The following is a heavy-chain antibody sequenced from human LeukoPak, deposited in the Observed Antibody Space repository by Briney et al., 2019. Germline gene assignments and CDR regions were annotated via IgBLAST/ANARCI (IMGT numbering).Heavy chain of an antibody. CDR2: ISPSGGNT. CDR1: GFTFRVLD. D-gene: IGHD5-18*01. Sequence: GGSLRLSCAASGFTFRVLDMSWVRQAPGKGLEWVSSISPSGGNTYYADSVKGRFTISRDNVKNTLYLQMNSLRAEDTAVYYCVKGTYSYGLWGQGTLATVSS. J-gene: IGHJ4*02. V-gene: IGHV3-23*01. CDR3: VKGTYSYGL.